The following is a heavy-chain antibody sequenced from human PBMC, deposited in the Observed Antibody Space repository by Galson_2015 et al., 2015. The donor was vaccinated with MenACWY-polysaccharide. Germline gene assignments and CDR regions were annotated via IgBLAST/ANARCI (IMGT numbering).Heavy chain of an antibody. CDR1: GFTFSSYG. J-gene: IGHJ3*02. CDR3: AKERTTVDI. V-gene: IGHV3-23*01. D-gene: IGHD4-17*01. Sequence: SLRLSCAASGFTFSSYGMSRVRQAPGKGLEWVSGISGRGGSTYYADSVKGRFTISRDNSKNTRYLQMNSLRADDTAVYYCAKERTTVDIWGQGTMVTVSS. CDR2: ISGRGGST.